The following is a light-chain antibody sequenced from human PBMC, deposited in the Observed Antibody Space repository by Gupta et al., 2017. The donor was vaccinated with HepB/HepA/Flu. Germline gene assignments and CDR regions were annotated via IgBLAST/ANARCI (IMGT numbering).Light chain of an antibody. J-gene: IGKJ4*01. CDR3: QQYGSSPLT. V-gene: IGKV3-20*01. CDR1: QSVSSSY. CDR2: GAS. Sequence: EIVLTQSPVTLSLSPGERATLSFRASQSVSSSYLAWYQQKPGQTPRLPIYGASSRATGIPDRFRGSGFATAFTLTISSLNPKDFAVYYFQQYGSSPLTFGTRTKVELK.